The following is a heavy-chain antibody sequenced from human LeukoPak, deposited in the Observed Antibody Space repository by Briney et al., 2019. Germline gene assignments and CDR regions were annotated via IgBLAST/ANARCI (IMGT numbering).Heavy chain of an antibody. Sequence: PGGSLRLSCAVSGFTFSSYWMHWVRQAPGKGLVWVSRISSDESSTSYADSVKGRFTISRDNAKSTLYLHMNSLRAEDTAVYYCARTIAGAGSYYGGTGFDYWGQGTLVTVSS. CDR1: GFTFSSYW. J-gene: IGHJ4*02. CDR2: ISSDESST. CDR3: ARTIAGAGSYYGGTGFDY. V-gene: IGHV3-74*01. D-gene: IGHD6-19*01.